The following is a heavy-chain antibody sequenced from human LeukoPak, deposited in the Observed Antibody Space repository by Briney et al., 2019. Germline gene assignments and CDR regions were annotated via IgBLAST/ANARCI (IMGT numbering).Heavy chain of an antibody. J-gene: IGHJ4*02. V-gene: IGHV3-23*01. CDR1: GFTFSSYA. CDR2: IGAGGTFT. CDR3: AKDGRYSGYDFADS. D-gene: IGHD5-12*01. Sequence: GGSLRLSCTASGFTFSSYAMNWVRQAPGKGLECVSGIGAGGTFTYYADSVKGRFTISRDNSRNTLYLQMNSLRADDTAVYYCAKDGRYSGYDFADSWGQGTLVTVSS.